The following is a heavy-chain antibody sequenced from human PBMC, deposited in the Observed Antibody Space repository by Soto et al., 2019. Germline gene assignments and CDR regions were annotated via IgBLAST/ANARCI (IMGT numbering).Heavy chain of an antibody. V-gene: IGHV3-30-3*01. D-gene: IGHD6-13*01. J-gene: IGHJ4*02. CDR1: GFTFSSYA. Sequence: PGGSLRLSCAASGFTFSSYAMHWVRQAPGKGLEWVAVISYDGSNKYYADSVKGRFTISRDNSKNTLYLQMNSLRAEDTAVYYCARDRVAAAGIRPNFDYWGQGTLVTVSS. CDR3: ARDRVAAAGIRPNFDY. CDR2: ISYDGSNK.